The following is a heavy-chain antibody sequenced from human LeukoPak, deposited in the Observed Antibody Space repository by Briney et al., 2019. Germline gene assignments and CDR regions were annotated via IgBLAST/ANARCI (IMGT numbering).Heavy chain of an antibody. CDR3: ARGGPTTWF. Sequence: GGSLRLSCAGSGFTFSSYWMHXXXQVPGKXLVWVSSIKPDGSTTNYADSVKGRXXXXRXNAGXTLFLHANSLRAEDTAVYYCARGGPTTWFWGQGTLVTISS. V-gene: IGHV3-74*01. CDR2: IKPDGSTT. D-gene: IGHD2/OR15-2a*01. J-gene: IGHJ4*02. CDR1: GFTFSSYW.